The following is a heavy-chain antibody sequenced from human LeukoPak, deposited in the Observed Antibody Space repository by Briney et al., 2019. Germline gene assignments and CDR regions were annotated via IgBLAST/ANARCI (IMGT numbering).Heavy chain of an antibody. V-gene: IGHV4-39*01. CDR2: IYYSGST. Sequence: PSETLSLTCTVSGGSISSSSYYWGWIRQPPGKGLEWIGTIYYSGSTYYNPSLTSRVTISVGTSKNQFSLKLSSVTAADTAVYYCARHKDYYYSYMDVWGKGTTVTISS. CDR1: GGSISSSSYY. J-gene: IGHJ6*03. CDR3: ARHKDYYYSYMDV.